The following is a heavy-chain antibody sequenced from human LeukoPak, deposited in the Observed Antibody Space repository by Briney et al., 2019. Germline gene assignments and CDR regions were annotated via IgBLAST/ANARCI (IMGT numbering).Heavy chain of an antibody. CDR3: ARRTVTTIDY. J-gene: IGHJ4*02. D-gene: IGHD4-17*01. V-gene: IGHV4-39*01. CDR1: GGSISSSSYY. Sequence: SETLSLTCTVSGGSISSSSYYWGWIRQPPGKGLEWIGSIYYSGSTYYNPSLKGRVTISVDTSKNQFSLKLSSVTAADTAVYYCARRTVTTIDYWGQGTLVTVSS. CDR2: IYYSGST.